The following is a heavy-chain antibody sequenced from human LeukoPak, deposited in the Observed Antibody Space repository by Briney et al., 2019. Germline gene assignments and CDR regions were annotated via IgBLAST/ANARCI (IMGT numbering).Heavy chain of an antibody. Sequence: SETLSLTCAVYGGSFSGYYWSWIRQPPGKGLEWIGEINHSGSTNYNPSLKSRVTISVDTSKNQFSLKLSSVTAADTAVYYCARRRKIVVVPAAKYNWFDPWGQGTLVTVSS. D-gene: IGHD2-2*01. J-gene: IGHJ5*02. CDR1: GGSFSGYY. CDR3: ARRRKIVVVPAAKYNWFDP. CDR2: INHSGST. V-gene: IGHV4-34*01.